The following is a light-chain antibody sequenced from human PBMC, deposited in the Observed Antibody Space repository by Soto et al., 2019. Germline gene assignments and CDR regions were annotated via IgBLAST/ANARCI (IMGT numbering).Light chain of an antibody. J-gene: IGLJ3*02. CDR1: SSDLV. CDR3: CSSPGSITWV. Sequence: QSALTQPRSVSGSPGQSVTISCTGTSSDLVSWYQQYPGRAPKLIIYYVTQRPSGVPDRFSGSKSGNTASLTISGLQAEDEAVYYCCSSPGSITWVFGGGTKLTVL. V-gene: IGLV2-11*01. CDR2: YVT.